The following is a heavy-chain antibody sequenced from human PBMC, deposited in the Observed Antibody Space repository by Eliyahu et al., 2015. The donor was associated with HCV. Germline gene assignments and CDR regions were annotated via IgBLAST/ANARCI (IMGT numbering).Heavy chain of an antibody. CDR1: GYTFTSLD. CDR2: MNPNSGYT. J-gene: IGHJ4*02. V-gene: IGHV1-8*01. D-gene: IGHD1-20*01. CDR3: ARGITAGLDY. Sequence: QVQLVQSGAEVKKPGASVKVSCKASGYTFTSLDINWVRQATGQGPEWLGWMNPNSGYTGYAEKFQGRVTMTRDTSITTAYMELSSLTSEDTAVYFCARGITAGLDYWGQGTLVTVSS.